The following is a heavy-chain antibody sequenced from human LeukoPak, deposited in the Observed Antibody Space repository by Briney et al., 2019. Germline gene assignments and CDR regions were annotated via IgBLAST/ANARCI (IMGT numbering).Heavy chain of an antibody. Sequence: SEALSLTCTVSGGSISSSSYYWGWIRQPPGKGLEWIGSIYYSGSTYYNPSLKNRVTISVDTSKNQFSLKLSSVTAADTAVYYCARDLYYYDSSGYPRPNWFGPWGQGTLVTVSS. D-gene: IGHD3-22*01. CDR2: IYYSGST. J-gene: IGHJ5*02. CDR1: GGSISSSSYY. V-gene: IGHV4-39*07. CDR3: ARDLYYYDSSGYPRPNWFGP.